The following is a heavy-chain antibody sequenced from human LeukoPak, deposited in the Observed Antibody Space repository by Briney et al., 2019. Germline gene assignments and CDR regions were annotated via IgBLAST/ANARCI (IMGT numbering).Heavy chain of an antibody. Sequence: ASVKVSCKASGYTFTSYAMNWVRQAPGQGLEWMGWINTNTGNPTYAQGFTGRFVFSLDTSVSTAYLQIGSLKAEDTAVYYCARFPVMVRYCSSTSCHNGLNWFDPWGQGTLVTVSS. CDR2: INTNTGNP. CDR1: GYTFTSYA. V-gene: IGHV7-4-1*01. CDR3: ARFPVMVRYCSSTSCHNGLNWFDP. J-gene: IGHJ5*02. D-gene: IGHD2-2*01.